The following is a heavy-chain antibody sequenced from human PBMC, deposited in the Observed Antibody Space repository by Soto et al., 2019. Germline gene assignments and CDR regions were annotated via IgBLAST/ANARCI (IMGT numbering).Heavy chain of an antibody. D-gene: IGHD6-19*01. Sequence: GGSLRLSCAASGFTFSSYGMHWVRQAPGKGLEWVAVISYDGSNKYYADSVKGRFTISRDNSKNTLYLQMNSLRAEDTAVYYCAKAVSSGPDYWGQGTLVTVSS. CDR1: GFTFSSYG. CDR2: ISYDGSNK. V-gene: IGHV3-30*18. CDR3: AKAVSSGPDY. J-gene: IGHJ4*02.